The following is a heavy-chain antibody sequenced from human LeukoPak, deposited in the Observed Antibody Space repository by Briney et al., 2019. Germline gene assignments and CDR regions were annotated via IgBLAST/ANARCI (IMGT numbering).Heavy chain of an antibody. V-gene: IGHV4-30-4*08. CDR1: GGSISSGHYY. CDR2: IYYSGST. Sequence: PSETLSLTCTVSGGSISSGHYYWSWIRQPPGKGLEWIGYIYYSGSTYYNPSLKSRVTISVDTSKNQFSLKLSSVTAADTAVYYCARHCSSPSCYLGYFDYWGQGTLVTVSS. J-gene: IGHJ4*02. CDR3: ARHCSSPSCYLGYFDY. D-gene: IGHD2-2*01.